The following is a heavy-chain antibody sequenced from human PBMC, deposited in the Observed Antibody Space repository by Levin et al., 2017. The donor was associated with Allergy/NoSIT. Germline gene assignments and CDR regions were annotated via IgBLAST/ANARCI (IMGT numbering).Heavy chain of an antibody. CDR2: IYYSGST. D-gene: IGHD6-19*01. J-gene: IGHJ6*02. CDR1: GGSISSYH. Sequence: GSLRLSCFVSGGSISSYHWSWIRQPPGKGLEWIGYIYYSGSTNYNPSLKSRVTISVYTSKNQFSLTLNSVTAADTAVYYCARDRVVAGSGTYYYYGMAVWGQGTTVTVSS. CDR3: ARDRVVAGSGTYYYYGMAV. V-gene: IGHV4-59*01.